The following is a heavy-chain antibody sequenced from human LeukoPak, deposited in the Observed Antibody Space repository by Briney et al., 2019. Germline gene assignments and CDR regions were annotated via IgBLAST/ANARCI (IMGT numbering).Heavy chain of an antibody. CDR2: ISADGSDK. D-gene: IGHD6-13*01. CDR1: GFSFSNYG. V-gene: IGHV3-30*18. J-gene: IGHJ4*02. Sequence: PGGSLRLSCAASGFSFSNYGMHWVRQAPGKGLEWVAAISADGSDKYYADSVKGRFTISRDNSRNTLHLQMNSLRPEDTAVYYCAQGTAVAHQNFDCWGQETLATVSS. CDR3: AQGTAVAHQNFDC.